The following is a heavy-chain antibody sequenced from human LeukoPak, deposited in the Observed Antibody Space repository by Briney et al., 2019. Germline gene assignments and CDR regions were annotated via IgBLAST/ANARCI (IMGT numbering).Heavy chain of an antibody. V-gene: IGHV3-23*01. CDR3: AKDRACGQWNCQVSDY. Sequence: GGSLRLSFAASGFTFSSYAMYWVRQAPGKGLEWVLGVSDSGDGTHYADSVKGRFTISRDNSKNTLYLQMNNLRAEDTAVYYCAKDRACGQWNCQVSDYWGQGTLVTVSS. D-gene: IGHD1-7*01. J-gene: IGHJ4*02. CDR1: GFTFSSYA. CDR2: VSDSGDGT.